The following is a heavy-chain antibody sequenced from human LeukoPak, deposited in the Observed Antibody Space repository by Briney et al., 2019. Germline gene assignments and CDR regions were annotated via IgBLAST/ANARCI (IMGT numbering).Heavy chain of an antibody. J-gene: IGHJ6*02. CDR2: ISGSGGST. CDR3: AKQRIAAAGRPHYYYYYGMDV. Sequence: GGSLRLSCAASGFTFSSCAMSWVRQAPGKGLEWVSAISGSGGSTYYADSVKGRFTISRDNSKNTLYLQMNSLRAEDTAVYYCAKQRIAAAGRPHYYYYYGMDVWGQGTTVTVSS. D-gene: IGHD6-13*01. CDR1: GFTFSSCA. V-gene: IGHV3-23*01.